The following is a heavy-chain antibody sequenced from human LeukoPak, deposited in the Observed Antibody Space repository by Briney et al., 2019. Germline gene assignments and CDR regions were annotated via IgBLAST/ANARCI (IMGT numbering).Heavy chain of an antibody. V-gene: IGHV3-9*01. CDR1: GFTFDDYA. CDR3: AKATTRRFGELLSFPPDY. Sequence: GRSLRLSCAASGFTFDDYAMHWVRQAPGKGLEWVSGISWNSGSIGYADSVKGRFTISRDNAKNSLYLQMNSLRAEDTALYYCAKATTRRFGELLSFPPDYWGQGTLVTVSS. D-gene: IGHD3-10*01. J-gene: IGHJ4*02. CDR2: ISWNSGSI.